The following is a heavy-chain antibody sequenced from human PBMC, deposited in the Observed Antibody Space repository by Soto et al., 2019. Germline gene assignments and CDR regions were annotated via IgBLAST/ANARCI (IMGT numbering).Heavy chain of an antibody. J-gene: IGHJ6*02. Sequence: ETLSLTCTVPAGSISRYYWNWIRQPPEKGLEWLGYISYRGSTNYNPSLKSRVTISVDTSKNQFSLKLSSVTAADTAVYYCAREGTYKNYYYYGMDVWGQGTTVTVSS. CDR1: AGSISRYY. D-gene: IGHD1-1*01. V-gene: IGHV4-59*01. CDR3: AREGTYKNYYYYGMDV. CDR2: ISYRGST.